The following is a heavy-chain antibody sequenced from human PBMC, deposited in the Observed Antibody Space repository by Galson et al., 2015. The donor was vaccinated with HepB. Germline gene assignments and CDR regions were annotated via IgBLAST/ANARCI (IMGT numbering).Heavy chain of an antibody. CDR1: GFTFSSYS. CDR3: ARVLSQAIQLWFRGYFDY. CDR2: ISSSSSYI. V-gene: IGHV3-21*01. D-gene: IGHD5-18*01. J-gene: IGHJ4*02. Sequence: SLRLSCAASGFTFSSYSMNWVRQAPGKGLEWVSSISSSSSYIYYADSVKGRFTISRDNSKNTLYLQMNSLRAEDTAVYYCARVLSQAIQLWFRGYFDYWGQGTLVTVSS.